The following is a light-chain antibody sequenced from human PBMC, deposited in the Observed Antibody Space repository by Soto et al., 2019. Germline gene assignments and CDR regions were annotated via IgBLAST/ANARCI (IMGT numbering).Light chain of an antibody. CDR1: ESVDRY. V-gene: IGKV3-15*01. CDR3: QQCSEWPLIT. CDR2: GAS. Sequence: EIVMTQYPGTLSVSPGERATLSCRASESVDRYLAWYQQKPGQAPRPLIYGASTRATGVPARLSGSGSGTEFTLTISSLQSEDLAVYFCQQCSEWPLITFGQETRLEAK. J-gene: IGKJ5*01.